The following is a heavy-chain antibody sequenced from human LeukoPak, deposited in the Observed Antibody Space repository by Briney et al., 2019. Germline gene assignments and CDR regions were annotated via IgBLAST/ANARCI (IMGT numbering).Heavy chain of an antibody. D-gene: IGHD3-9*01. V-gene: IGHV3-13*01. CDR1: GFTFSSYD. J-gene: IGHJ3*02. Sequence: GGSLRLSCAASGFTFSSYDMHWVRQATGKGLEWVSAIGTAGDTYYPGSVKGRFTISRKNAKNSLYLQMNSLRAGDTAVYYCARSRFIRYFGWLLSPGTFDIWGQGTMVTVSS. CDR2: IGTAGDT. CDR3: ARSRFIRYFGWLLSPGTFDI.